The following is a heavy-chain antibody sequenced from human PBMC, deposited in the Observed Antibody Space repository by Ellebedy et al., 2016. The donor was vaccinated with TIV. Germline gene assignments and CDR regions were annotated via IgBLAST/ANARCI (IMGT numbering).Heavy chain of an antibody. V-gene: IGHV3-74*01. Sequence: GESLKISCAASGFTFSSYWMHWVRQAPGKGLVWVSRINSDGSSTTYADSVKGRFTISRDNAKNTLYLQMNSLRAEDTAVYYCARSLYDSSGYYWDWFDPWGQGTLVTVSS. D-gene: IGHD3-22*01. CDR3: ARSLYDSSGYYWDWFDP. J-gene: IGHJ5*02. CDR2: INSDGSST. CDR1: GFTFSSYW.